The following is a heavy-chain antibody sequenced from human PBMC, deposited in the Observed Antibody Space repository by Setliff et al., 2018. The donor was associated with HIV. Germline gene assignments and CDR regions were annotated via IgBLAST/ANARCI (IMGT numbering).Heavy chain of an antibody. D-gene: IGHD2-8*01. Sequence: GGSLRLSCAASGFTFSDYYLSWVRLAPGKGLEYVSYISSSGGVHSNYADFVEGRFTISRDNAKNSLYLQMSSLRAEDTAMYYCLLPCTSGWHNWADPWGQGTLVTVSS. CDR3: LLPCTSGWHNWADP. CDR2: ISSSGGVHS. CDR1: GFTFSDYY. V-gene: IGHV3-11*03. J-gene: IGHJ5*02.